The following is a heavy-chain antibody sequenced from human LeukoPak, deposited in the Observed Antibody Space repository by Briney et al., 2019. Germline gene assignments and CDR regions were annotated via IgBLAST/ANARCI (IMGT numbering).Heavy chain of an antibody. CDR1: GFTFNNYA. Sequence: PGGSLRLSCAASGFTFNNYALTWVRQTPGKGLECVSAISGDGVSPYYADSVKGRFTISRDNSKNTLYLQMNSLRAKDTAVYYCARAYGGNSYWYFDLWGRGTLVTVSS. V-gene: IGHV3-23*01. D-gene: IGHD4-23*01. CDR2: ISGDGVSP. J-gene: IGHJ2*01. CDR3: ARAYGGNSYWYFDL.